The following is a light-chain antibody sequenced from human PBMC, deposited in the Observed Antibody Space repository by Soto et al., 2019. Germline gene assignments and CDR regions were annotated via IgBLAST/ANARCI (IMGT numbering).Light chain of an antibody. V-gene: IGLV2-8*01. J-gene: IGLJ1*01. CDR2: EVS. CDR1: SSEVGAYNY. Sequence: QSVLTQPPSASGSPGQSVTISFTGTSSEVGAYNYVSWYQQHPGKAPKVMIYEVSKRPSGVPDRFSGSKSGNTASLTVSGLQAEDEADYYCTSYAGINNLGVFGTGTKVTVL. CDR3: TSYAGINNLGV.